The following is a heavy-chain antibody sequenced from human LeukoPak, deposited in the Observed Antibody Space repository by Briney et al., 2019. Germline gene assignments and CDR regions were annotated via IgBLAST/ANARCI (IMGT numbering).Heavy chain of an antibody. Sequence: PGGSLRLSCAASGFTFSSYSMNWVRQAPGKGLEWVSYISSSSSTIYYADSVKGRFTISRDNAKNSLYLQMNSLRAEDTAVYYCARTDSSSWYYPTDYWGQGTLVTVSS. V-gene: IGHV3-48*01. CDR1: GFTFSSYS. CDR2: ISSSSSTI. CDR3: ARTDSSSWYYPTDY. J-gene: IGHJ4*02. D-gene: IGHD6-13*01.